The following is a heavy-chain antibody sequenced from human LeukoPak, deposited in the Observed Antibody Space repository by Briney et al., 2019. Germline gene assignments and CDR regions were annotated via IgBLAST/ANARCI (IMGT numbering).Heavy chain of an antibody. V-gene: IGHV1-46*01. J-gene: IGHJ4*02. Sequence: GASVKVSCKASGYTFTSYYMHWVRQAPGQGLEWMGIINPSGGSTSYAQKFQGRVTMTRDTSTSTVYMELSSLRSEDTAVYYCARDYYDSSSFRTPSDYWGQGTLVTVSS. CDR2: INPSGGST. D-gene: IGHD3-22*01. CDR3: ARDYYDSSSFRTPSDY. CDR1: GYTFTSYY.